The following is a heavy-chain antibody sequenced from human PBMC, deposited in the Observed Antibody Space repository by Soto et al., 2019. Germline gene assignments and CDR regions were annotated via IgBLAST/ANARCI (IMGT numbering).Heavy chain of an antibody. CDR2: INPNSGNI. V-gene: IGHV1-8*01. CDR3: ARGRASGSYYLLDY. CDR1: GDTFTTYD. D-gene: IGHD3-10*01. J-gene: IGHJ4*02. Sequence: ASVKVSCKSSGDTFTTYDINWVRQATGHGLEWMGWINPNSGNIGYAQRFQGRVTMTRDTAIRTAYMEVSSLRSDDTAVYYCARGRASGSYYLLDYWGQGTLVTVSS.